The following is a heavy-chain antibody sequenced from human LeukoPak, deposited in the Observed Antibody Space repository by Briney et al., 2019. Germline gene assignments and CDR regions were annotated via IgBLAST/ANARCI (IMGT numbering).Heavy chain of an antibody. D-gene: IGHD6-13*01. V-gene: IGHV3-48*03. Sequence: GGSLTLSCAASGFTFSSYEMNCVRQAPGKGLEWVSYISSSGSTIYYADSVKGRFTISRDNAKNSLYLQMNSLRAEDTAVYYCAREKYSSSHFRYWGQGTLVTVSS. CDR3: AREKYSSSHFRY. CDR2: ISSSGSTI. J-gene: IGHJ4*02. CDR1: GFTFSSYE.